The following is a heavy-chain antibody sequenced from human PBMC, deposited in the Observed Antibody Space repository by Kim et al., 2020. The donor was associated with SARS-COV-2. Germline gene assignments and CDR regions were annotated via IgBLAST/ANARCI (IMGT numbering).Heavy chain of an antibody. D-gene: IGHD3-3*01. Sequence: QGRVTITRDTSASTAYMELSSLRSEDTAVYYCAREYYDFWSGYYNNWFDPWGQGTLVTVSS. V-gene: IGHV1-3*01. J-gene: IGHJ5*02. CDR3: AREYYDFWSGYYNNWFDP.